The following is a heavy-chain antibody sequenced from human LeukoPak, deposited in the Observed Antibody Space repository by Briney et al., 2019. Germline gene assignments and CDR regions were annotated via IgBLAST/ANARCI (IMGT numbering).Heavy chain of an antibody. CDR2: IYPGDSDT. CDR1: GYSFTSYW. D-gene: IGHD5-24*01. Sequence: GESLKISCKGSGYSFTSYWIGWVRQVPGKGLEWMAIIYPGDSDTRYSPSFQGQVIISADKSINTAYLQWSSLKASDTAMYYCARRKLGGYNERKAYFDYWGQGTLVTVSS. V-gene: IGHV5-51*01. J-gene: IGHJ4*02. CDR3: ARRKLGGYNERKAYFDY.